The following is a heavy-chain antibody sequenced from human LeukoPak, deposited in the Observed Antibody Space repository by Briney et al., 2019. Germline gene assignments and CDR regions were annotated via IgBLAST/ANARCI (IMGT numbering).Heavy chain of an antibody. J-gene: IGHJ6*03. CDR3: AREKAGGTYYDFWSGYYTVYYYYYMDV. CDR1: GFTFSSYS. CDR2: ISSSSSSYI. V-gene: IGHV3-21*01. D-gene: IGHD3-3*01. Sequence: GGSLRLSCAASGFTFSSYSMNWVRQAPGKGLEWVSSISSSSSSYIYYADSVKGRFTISRDNAKNSLYLQMNSLRAEDTAVYYCAREKAGGTYYDFWSGYYTVYYYYYMDVWGKGTTVTVSS.